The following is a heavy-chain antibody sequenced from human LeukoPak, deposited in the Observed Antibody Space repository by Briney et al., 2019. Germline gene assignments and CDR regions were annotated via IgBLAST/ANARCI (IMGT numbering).Heavy chain of an antibody. CDR1: GYTFTSYY. CDR2: INPSGGST. Sequence: ASVKVSCKASGYTFTSYYMHWVRQAPGQGLEWMGIINPSGGSTSYAQKFQGRVTMTRDMSTSTVYMELSSLRSEDTAVYYCARAAQETYYDILTGYYSHDYYYYMDVWGKGTTVTVSS. V-gene: IGHV1-46*01. J-gene: IGHJ6*03. CDR3: ARAAQETYYDILTGYYSHDYYYYMDV. D-gene: IGHD3-9*01.